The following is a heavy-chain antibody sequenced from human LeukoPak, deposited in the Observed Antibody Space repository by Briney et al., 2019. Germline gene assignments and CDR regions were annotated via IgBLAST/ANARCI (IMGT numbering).Heavy chain of an antibody. D-gene: IGHD2-15*01. CDR2: ISGSGGST. V-gene: IGHV3-23*01. CDR1: GFTFSSYA. Sequence: PGGSLRLSCAASGFTFSSYAMSWVRQAPGKGLEWVSAISGSGGSTYYADSVKGRFTISRDNSKNTLYLQMNSLRAEDTAVYYCAKDPNIVVVVAAVDYWGQGTLVTVSS. J-gene: IGHJ4*02. CDR3: AKDPNIVVVVAAVDY.